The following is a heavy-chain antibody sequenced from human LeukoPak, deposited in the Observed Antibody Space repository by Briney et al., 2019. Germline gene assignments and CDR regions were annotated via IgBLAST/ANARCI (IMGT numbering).Heavy chain of an antibody. V-gene: IGHV4-39*07. D-gene: IGHD1-26*01. Sequence: SETLSLTCTVSGGSISSSSYYWGWIRQPPGKGLEWIGSIYYSGSTYYNPSLKSRVTISVDTSKNQFSLKLSSVTAADTAVYYCARVYSGSYYDYWGQGTLVTVSS. CDR3: ARVYSGSYYDY. J-gene: IGHJ4*02. CDR1: GGSISSSSYY. CDR2: IYYSGST.